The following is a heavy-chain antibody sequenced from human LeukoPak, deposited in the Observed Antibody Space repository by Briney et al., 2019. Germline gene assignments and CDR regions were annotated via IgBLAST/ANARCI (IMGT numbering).Heavy chain of an antibody. CDR1: GFTFNTYS. D-gene: IGHD6-6*01. CDR2: ISTSSTYI. V-gene: IGHV3-21*01. J-gene: IGHJ6*03. Sequence: GGSLRLSCAASGFTFNTYSMNWVRQAPGKGLEWVSSISTSSTYIYYADSVKVRFTISRDNAKNSLYLQMNTLRPEDTAVYYCAREGGSYYYMDVWGKGTTVTVSS. CDR3: AREGGSYYYMDV.